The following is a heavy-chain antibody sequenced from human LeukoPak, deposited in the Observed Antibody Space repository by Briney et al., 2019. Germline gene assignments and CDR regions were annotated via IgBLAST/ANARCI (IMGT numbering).Heavy chain of an antibody. Sequence: GGSLRLSCAASGFTFSSYAMHWVRQAPGKGLEWVTIISYDGSNKYYADSVKGRFTISRDNSKNTLYLQMNSLRAEDTAVYYCAKDRYDSLDYWGQGTLVTVSS. V-gene: IGHV3-30*04. CDR3: AKDRYDSLDY. CDR1: GFTFSSYA. J-gene: IGHJ4*02. CDR2: ISYDGSNK. D-gene: IGHD3-22*01.